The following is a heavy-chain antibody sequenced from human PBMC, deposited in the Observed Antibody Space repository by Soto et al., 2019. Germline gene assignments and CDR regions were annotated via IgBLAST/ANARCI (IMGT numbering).Heavy chain of an antibody. CDR1: RFTFSSYA. V-gene: IGHV3-23*01. CDR3: AKDRVGANHNWFDP. CDR2: ISGSGGST. Sequence: GSLRVSCAASRFTFSSYAMSWVRQAPGKGLEWVSAISGSGGSTYYADSVKGRFTISRDNSKNTLYLQMNSLRAEDTAVYYCAKDRVGANHNWFDPWGQGTLVTVSS. J-gene: IGHJ5*02. D-gene: IGHD1-26*01.